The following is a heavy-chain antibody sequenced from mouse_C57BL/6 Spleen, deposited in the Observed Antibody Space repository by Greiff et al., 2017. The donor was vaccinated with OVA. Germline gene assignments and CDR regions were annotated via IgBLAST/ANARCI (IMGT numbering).Heavy chain of an antibody. J-gene: IGHJ2*01. Sequence: EVKVVESGGGLVKPGGSLKLSCAASGFTFSSYAMSWVRQTPEKRLEWVATISDGGSYTYYPDNVKGRFTISRDNAKNNLYLQMSHLKSEDTAMYYCARDQTTVVANFDYWGQGTTLTVSS. CDR2: ISDGGSYT. CDR3: ARDQTTVVANFDY. D-gene: IGHD1-1*01. V-gene: IGHV5-4*01. CDR1: GFTFSSYA.